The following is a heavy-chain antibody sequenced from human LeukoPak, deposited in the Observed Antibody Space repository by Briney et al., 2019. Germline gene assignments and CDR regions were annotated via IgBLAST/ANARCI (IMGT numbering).Heavy chain of an antibody. J-gene: IGHJ4*02. Sequence: SETLSLTCAVYGGSFSGYYWSWIRQPPGKGLEWIGEINHSGSTNYNPSLKSRVTISVDTSKNQFSLKLSSVTAADTAVYYCAKPFELNDYWGQGTLVTVSS. V-gene: IGHV4-34*01. CDR3: AKPFELNDY. D-gene: IGHD3-9*01. CDR2: INHSGST. CDR1: GGSFSGYY.